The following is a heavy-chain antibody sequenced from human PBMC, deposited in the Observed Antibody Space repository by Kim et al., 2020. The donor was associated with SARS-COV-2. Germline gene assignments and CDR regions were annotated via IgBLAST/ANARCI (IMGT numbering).Heavy chain of an antibody. CDR3: ARNRYDFWSGDYGARMDY. CDR1: GGSISSYY. Sequence: SETLSLTCTVSGGSISSYYWSWIRQPPGKGLEWIGYIYYSGSTNYNPSLKSRVTISVDTSKNQFSLKLSSVTAADTAVYYCARNRYDFWSGDYGARMDY. J-gene: IGHJ4*01. CDR2: IYYSGST. D-gene: IGHD3-3*01. V-gene: IGHV4-59*13.